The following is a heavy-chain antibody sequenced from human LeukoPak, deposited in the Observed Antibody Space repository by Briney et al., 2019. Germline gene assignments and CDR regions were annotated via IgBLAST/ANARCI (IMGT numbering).Heavy chain of an antibody. CDR3: AKDSYSAYDSDAFDI. CDR1: GFTFSSYA. CDR2: TSSSGGST. Sequence: GGSLRLSCAASGFTFSSYAMSWVRQAPGKGLEWVSGTSSSGGSTYYADSVKGRFTISRDNSKNTLYLQMNSLRAEDTAVYYCAKDSYSAYDSDAFDIWGQGTMVTVSS. D-gene: IGHD5-12*01. V-gene: IGHV3-23*01. J-gene: IGHJ3*02.